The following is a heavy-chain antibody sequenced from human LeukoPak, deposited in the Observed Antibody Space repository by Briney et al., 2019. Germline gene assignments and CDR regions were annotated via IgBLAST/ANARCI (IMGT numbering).Heavy chain of an antibody. V-gene: IGHV5-51*01. J-gene: IGHJ3*01. D-gene: IGHD3-16*02. CDR3: ARQRGYRMTKDGFDV. Sequence: GESLKISCQGSGYSFFTYWIGWVRHLPGKFLEWMTIIYPDDSETRYSPSLQGQVTISADKSINTAYLQWSSLKASDSSMYYCARQRGYRMTKDGFDVWGQGTMVTVSA. CDR2: IYPDDSET. CDR1: GYSFFTYW.